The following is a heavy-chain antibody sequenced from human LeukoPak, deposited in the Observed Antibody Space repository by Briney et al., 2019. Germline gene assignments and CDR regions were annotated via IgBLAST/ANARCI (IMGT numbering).Heavy chain of an antibody. J-gene: IGHJ4*02. CDR2: ISYDGSNK. Sequence: GGSLRLSCAASGFTFSSYGMHWVRQAPGKGLEWVAVISYDGSNKYYAESVKGRFTISRDNSKNTLYLQMNSLRAEDTAVYYCAKDLTSSWYYFDYWGQGTLVTVSS. V-gene: IGHV3-30*18. D-gene: IGHD6-13*01. CDR3: AKDLTSSWYYFDY. CDR1: GFTFSSYG.